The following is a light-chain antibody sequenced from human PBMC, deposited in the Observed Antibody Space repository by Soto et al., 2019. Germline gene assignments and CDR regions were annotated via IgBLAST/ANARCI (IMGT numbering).Light chain of an antibody. CDR3: QHYGSPLT. CDR2: AAS. J-gene: IGKJ4*01. V-gene: IGKV3-20*01. Sequence: EIVLTQSPGTLSLSPGERATLSCRASQSVSSSYLAWYQQRPGQAPRLLIYAASSRATGIPDTFSGGGSGTDFTLTISRLEPEDFAVCYCQHYGSPLTFGGGTKVDIK. CDR1: QSVSSSY.